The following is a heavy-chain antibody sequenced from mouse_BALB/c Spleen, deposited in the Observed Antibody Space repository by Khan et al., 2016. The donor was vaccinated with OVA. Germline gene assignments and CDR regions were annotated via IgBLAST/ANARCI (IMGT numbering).Heavy chain of an antibody. Sequence: VQLKQSGPELVEPGASVKMSCKASGYTFTNYVMHWVKQKPGQGLEWIGYINPYNAGTRYNEKFKGKATLTSDISSTTAYMELSNLTCEDSAVEYCAREASSWDFSFPYWGQGTLVTGSA. CDR2: INPYNAGT. J-gene: IGHJ3*01. D-gene: IGHD4-1*01. CDR3: AREASSWDFSFPY. CDR1: GYTFTNYV. V-gene: IGHV1S136*01.